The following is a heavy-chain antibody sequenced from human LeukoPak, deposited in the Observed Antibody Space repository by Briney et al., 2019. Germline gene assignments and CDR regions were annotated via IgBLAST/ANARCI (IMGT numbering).Heavy chain of an antibody. CDR2: IRYDGRNK. D-gene: IGHD6-19*01. Sequence: GRSLRLSCAASGLTFSSYTMHWVRQAPGKGLDWVAFIRYDGRNKYYADSVKGRFTISRDNAKNSLYLQMNSLRAEDTAVYYCARDSGGWRDYYFDYWGQGTLVTVSS. J-gene: IGHJ4*02. CDR3: ARDSGGWRDYYFDY. V-gene: IGHV3-30*04. CDR1: GLTFSSYT.